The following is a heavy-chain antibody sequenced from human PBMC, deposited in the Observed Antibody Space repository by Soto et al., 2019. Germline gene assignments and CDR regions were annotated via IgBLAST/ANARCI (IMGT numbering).Heavy chain of an antibody. Sequence: GGSLRLSCAASGFTFSSYSMNWVRQAPGKGLEWVSYISSSSSTIYYADSVKGRFTISRDNAKNSLYLQMNSLRDEDTAVYYCARDGEGGYSYGPIYYYGMDVWGQGTTVNVSS. CDR3: ARDGEGGYSYGPIYYYGMDV. J-gene: IGHJ6*02. CDR1: GFTFSSYS. CDR2: ISSSSSTI. V-gene: IGHV3-48*02. D-gene: IGHD5-18*01.